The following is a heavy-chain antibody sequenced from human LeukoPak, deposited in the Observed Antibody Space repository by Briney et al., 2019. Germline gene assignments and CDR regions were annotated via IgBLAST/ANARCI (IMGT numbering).Heavy chain of an antibody. CDR2: ISRRSDSI. V-gene: IGHV3-21*01. Sequence: SGGSLRLSCAASGFTFSTSSMNWLRQAPGKGLEWVSCISRRSDSIYYADSVKGRFTISRDNAKNTLYLQMSRLSVEDTGVYFCARGTVSGTIQHWGQGTLVSVSS. CDR3: ARGTVSGTIQH. CDR1: GFTFSTSS. J-gene: IGHJ1*01. D-gene: IGHD6-19*01.